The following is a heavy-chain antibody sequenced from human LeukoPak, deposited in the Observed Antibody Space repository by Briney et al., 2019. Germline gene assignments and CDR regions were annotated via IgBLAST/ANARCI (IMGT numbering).Heavy chain of an antibody. CDR1: GFTFSSYE. V-gene: IGHV3-48*03. Sequence: GGSLRLSCAASGFTFSSYEMNWVRQAPGKGLEWVSYISSSGSTIYYADSVKGRFTISRDNSKNTLYLQMNSLRAEDTAVYYCAKGVLNYYYYYMDVWGKGTTVTVSS. D-gene: IGHD2-15*01. J-gene: IGHJ6*03. CDR2: ISSSGSTI. CDR3: AKGVLNYYYYYMDV.